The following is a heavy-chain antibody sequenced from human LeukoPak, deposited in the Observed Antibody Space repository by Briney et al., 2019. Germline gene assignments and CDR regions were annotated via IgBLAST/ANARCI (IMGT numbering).Heavy chain of an antibody. CDR3: ARSVGSSSAY. CDR1: GFTFRNYA. D-gene: IGHD6-6*01. J-gene: IGHJ4*02. Sequence: GGSLRLSCAASGFTFRNYAMHWVRQVPGKGPEWVSGISWNGDNIAYADSVKGRFTISRDNAKNSLYLQMNGLRVEDTALYYCARSVGSSSAYWGQGTLVTVS. V-gene: IGHV3-9*01. CDR2: ISWNGDNI.